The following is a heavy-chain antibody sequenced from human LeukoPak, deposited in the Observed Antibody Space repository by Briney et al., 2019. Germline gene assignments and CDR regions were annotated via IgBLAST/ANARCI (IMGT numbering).Heavy chain of an antibody. Sequence: GGSLRLSCAASGFDFSTQWMSWVRQAPGKGLEWVAIVNQGATQKYYVDSVKGRFTISRANSKNTLFLQMNSLRVEDTAMYYCAREVGGYALGYWGQGTLVTVSS. J-gene: IGHJ4*02. V-gene: IGHV3-7*03. CDR3: AREVGGYALGY. D-gene: IGHD5-12*01. CDR2: VNQGATQK. CDR1: GFDFSTQW.